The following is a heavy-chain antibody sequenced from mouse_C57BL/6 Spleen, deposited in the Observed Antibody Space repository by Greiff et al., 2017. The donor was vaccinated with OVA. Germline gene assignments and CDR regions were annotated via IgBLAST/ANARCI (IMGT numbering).Heavy chain of an antibody. D-gene: IGHD1-1*01. V-gene: IGHV1-52*01. CDR2: IDPSDSET. Sequence: VQLQQSGAELVRPGSSVKLSCKASGYTFTSYWMHWVKQRPIQGLEWIGNIDPSDSETHYNQKFKDKATLTVDKSSSTAYMQLSSLTSEDSAVYYCAREDYYGSSRYYFDYWGQGTTLTVSS. CDR3: AREDYYGSSRYYFDY. CDR1: GYTFTSYW. J-gene: IGHJ2*01.